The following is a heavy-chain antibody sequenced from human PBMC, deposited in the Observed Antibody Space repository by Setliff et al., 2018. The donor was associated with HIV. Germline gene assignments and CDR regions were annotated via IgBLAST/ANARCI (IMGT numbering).Heavy chain of an antibody. Sequence: SETMSLTCTVSGGSISSSSYYWGWIRQPPGKGLEWIGSIYYSGSTYYNPSLKSRVTISVDTSNNQFSLKLSSVTAADTAVYYCARRQQLWLLYAFDIWGQGTMVTVSS. CDR2: IYYSGST. V-gene: IGHV4-39*01. D-gene: IGHD5-18*01. CDR1: GGSISSSSYY. J-gene: IGHJ3*02. CDR3: ARRQQLWLLYAFDI.